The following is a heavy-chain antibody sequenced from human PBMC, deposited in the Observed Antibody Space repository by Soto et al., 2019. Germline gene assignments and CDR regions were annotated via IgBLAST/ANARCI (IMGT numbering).Heavy chain of an antibody. Sequence: EVQLLESGGGLVQPGGSLRLSCAASGFTFSSYAMSWVRQAPGKGLEWVSAISGSGGSTYYADSVKGRFTISRDNSKNTLYLQMNSLRAEDTAVYYCAKDYHRLRGNYYYYYMDVWGKGTTVTVSS. V-gene: IGHV3-23*01. CDR2: ISGSGGST. CDR3: AKDYHRLRGNYYYYYMDV. D-gene: IGHD4-17*01. J-gene: IGHJ6*03. CDR1: GFTFSSYA.